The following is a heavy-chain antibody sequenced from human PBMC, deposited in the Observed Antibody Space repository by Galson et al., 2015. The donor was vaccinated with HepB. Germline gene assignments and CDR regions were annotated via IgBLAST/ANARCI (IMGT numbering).Heavy chain of an antibody. V-gene: IGHV4-39*07. CDR1: GGSISSSSYY. D-gene: IGHD6-13*01. CDR2: IYYSGST. Sequence: ETLSLTCTVSGGSISSSSYYWGWIRQPPGKGLEWIGSIYYSGSTYYNPSLKSRVTISVDTSKNQFSLKLSSVTAADTAVYYCARYPSAAGLYYFDYWGQGTLVTVSS. CDR3: ARYPSAAGLYYFDY. J-gene: IGHJ4*02.